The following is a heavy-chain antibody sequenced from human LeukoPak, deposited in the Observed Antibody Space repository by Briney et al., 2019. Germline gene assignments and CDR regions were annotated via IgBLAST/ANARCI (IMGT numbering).Heavy chain of an antibody. CDR3: AREYYDSSGYYYQHNWFDP. D-gene: IGHD3-22*01. CDR2: ISSSCSTI. Sequence: GGSLRLSCAASGFTFSDYYMSWIRQAPGTGLEWVSYISSSCSTIYYADSVKGRFTISRDNAKNSLYLQMNSLRAEDTAVYYCAREYYDSSGYYYQHNWFDPWGQGTLVTVSS. CDR1: GFTFSDYY. J-gene: IGHJ5*02. V-gene: IGHV3-11*01.